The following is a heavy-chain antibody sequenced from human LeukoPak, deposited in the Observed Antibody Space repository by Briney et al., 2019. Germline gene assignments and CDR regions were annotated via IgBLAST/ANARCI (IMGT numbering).Heavy chain of an antibody. CDR1: GFTFDDCG. J-gene: IGHJ4*02. CDR2: INWNGGST. CDR3: ARGPYCSSTSCPPIYDFDY. V-gene: IGHV3-20*04. Sequence: PGGSLRLSCAASGFTFDDCGMSWVRQAPGKGLEWVSGINWNGGSTGYADSVKGRFTISRDNAKNSLYLQMNSLRAEDTALYYCARGPYCSSTSCPPIYDFDYWGQGTLVTVSS. D-gene: IGHD2-2*01.